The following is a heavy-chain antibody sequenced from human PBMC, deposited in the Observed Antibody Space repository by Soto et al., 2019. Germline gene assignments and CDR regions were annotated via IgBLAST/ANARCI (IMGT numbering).Heavy chain of an antibody. CDR1: GYSFTSYW. CDR3: ARFLRDIVVVPGYYYGMDV. CDR2: IYPGDSDT. V-gene: IGHV5-51*01. Sequence: GESLKISCKGSGYSFTSYWIGWVRQMPGKGLEWMGIIYPGDSDTRYSPSFQGQVTISADKSISTAYLQWSSLKASDTAMYYCARFLRDIVVVPGYYYGMDVWGQGTTVTVSS. D-gene: IGHD2-2*01. J-gene: IGHJ6*02.